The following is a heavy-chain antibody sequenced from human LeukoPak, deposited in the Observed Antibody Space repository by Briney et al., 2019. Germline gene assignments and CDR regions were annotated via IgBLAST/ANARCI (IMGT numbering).Heavy chain of an antibody. Sequence: SETLSLTCTVSGDSISSYYWTWIRQPAGKGLEWIGRIYSSGSTNYNPSLKSRVTMSVDTSKNQFTLKLSSVTAADTAFYYCAREGLMGNWFDPWGQGTLVTVSS. J-gene: IGHJ5*02. CDR2: IYSSGST. CDR1: GDSISSYY. V-gene: IGHV4-4*07. CDR3: AREGLMGNWFDP. D-gene: IGHD2-8*01.